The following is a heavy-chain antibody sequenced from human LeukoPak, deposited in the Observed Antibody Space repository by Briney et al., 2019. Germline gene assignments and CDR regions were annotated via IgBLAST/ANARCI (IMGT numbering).Heavy chain of an antibody. Sequence: GASVKVSCKASGYTFTGYYMHWARQAPGQGLEWMGWINPNSGGTNYAQKFQGRVTMTRDTSISTAYMELSRLRSDDTAVYYCARVAYYYDSSGYYHYWGQGTLVTVSS. CDR1: GYTFTGYY. CDR2: INPNSGGT. D-gene: IGHD3-22*01. CDR3: ARVAYYYDSSGYYHY. J-gene: IGHJ4*02. V-gene: IGHV1-2*02.